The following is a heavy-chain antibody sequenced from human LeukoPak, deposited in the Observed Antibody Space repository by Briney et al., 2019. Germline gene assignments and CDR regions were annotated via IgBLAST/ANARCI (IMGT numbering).Heavy chain of an antibody. D-gene: IGHD3-10*01. Sequence: SETLSLTWAVSGGSISSGGYSWSWIRQPPGKGLEWIGYIYHSGSTYYNPSLKSRVTISVDRSKNQFSLKLSSVTAADTAVYYCARARYYGSGSYWQYYFDYWGQGTLVTVSS. CDR1: GGSISSGGYS. J-gene: IGHJ4*02. CDR2: IYHSGST. CDR3: ARARYYGSGSYWQYYFDY. V-gene: IGHV4-30-2*01.